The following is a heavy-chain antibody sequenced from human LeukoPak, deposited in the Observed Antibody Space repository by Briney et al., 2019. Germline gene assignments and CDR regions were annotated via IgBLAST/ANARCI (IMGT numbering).Heavy chain of an antibody. CDR3: ARAHQFHSVSIF. CDR2: ISAYNGNT. J-gene: IGHJ4*02. Sequence: ASVKVSCKASGYTFTIYGISWVRQAPGQGLEWMGWISAYNGNTNYAQKLQGRVTMTTDTSTSTAYMELRSLRSDDTAVYYCARAHQFHSVSIFWGQGTLVTVSS. CDR1: GYTFTIYG. V-gene: IGHV1-18*01. D-gene: IGHD2/OR15-2a*01.